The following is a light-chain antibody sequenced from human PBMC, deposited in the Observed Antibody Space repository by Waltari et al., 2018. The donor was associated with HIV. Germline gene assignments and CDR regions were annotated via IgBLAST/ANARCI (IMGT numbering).Light chain of an antibody. Sequence: EIVMTQSPATLSVSPGERATLSCRASQSVSSNLAWYQQKPGQAPRLLIYCASTRSTGIPARISGSGSGTEYTLTINSRQSEDVAVYYCQQYNDWTRTFGQGTKVEVK. J-gene: IGKJ1*01. V-gene: IGKV3-15*01. CDR3: QQYNDWTRT. CDR1: QSVSSN. CDR2: CAS.